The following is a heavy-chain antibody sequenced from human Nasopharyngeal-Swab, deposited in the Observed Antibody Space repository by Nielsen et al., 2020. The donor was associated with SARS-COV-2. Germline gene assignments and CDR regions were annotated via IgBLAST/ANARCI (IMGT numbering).Heavy chain of an antibody. V-gene: IGHV3-23*01. CDR2: ISSSGGST. CDR3: ARGRRLLDY. CDR1: GFTFSSYA. D-gene: IGHD2-15*01. J-gene: IGHJ4*02. Sequence: GESLKISCAASGFTFSSYAMSWVRQAPGKGLEWVSAISSSGGSTYYADSVKGRLTISRDNSKNSLYLQMNSLRAEDTAVYYCARGRRLLDYWGQGTLVTVSS.